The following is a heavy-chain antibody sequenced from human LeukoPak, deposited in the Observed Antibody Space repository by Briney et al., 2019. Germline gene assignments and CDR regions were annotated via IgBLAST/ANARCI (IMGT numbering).Heavy chain of an antibody. Sequence: GGSLRLSCAASGFTFSSYAMSWVRQAPGKGLEWVSAISGSGGSTYYADTVKGRFTISRDNSKNTLYLQMNSLRAEDTAVYYCAKTKGYLIGEAIYYFDYWGQGTLVTVSS. CDR3: AKTKGYLIGEAIYYFDY. J-gene: IGHJ4*02. D-gene: IGHD3-16*01. CDR1: GFTFSSYA. CDR2: ISGSGGST. V-gene: IGHV3-23*01.